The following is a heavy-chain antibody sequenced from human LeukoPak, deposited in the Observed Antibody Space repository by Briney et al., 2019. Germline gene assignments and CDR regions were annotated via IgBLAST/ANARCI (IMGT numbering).Heavy chain of an antibody. CDR2: IRSKAYGGTT. CDR3: TRALGANYYDSSGYDAFDI. V-gene: IGHV3-49*04. D-gene: IGHD3-22*01. J-gene: IGHJ3*02. CDR1: GFTFGDYA. Sequence: GGSLRLSCTASGFTFGDYAMSWVRQAPGKGLEWVGFIRSKAYGGTTEYAASVKGRFTISRDDSKSIAYLQMNSLKTEDTAVYYCTRALGANYYDSSGYDAFDIWGQGTMVTVSS.